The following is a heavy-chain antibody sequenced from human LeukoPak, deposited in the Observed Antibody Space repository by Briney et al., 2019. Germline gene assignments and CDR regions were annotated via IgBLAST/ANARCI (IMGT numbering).Heavy chain of an antibody. Sequence: ASVKVSCKASGYTFTGYYMHWVRQAPGKGLEWMGGIIPIFGTANYAQKFQGRVTITADKSTSTAYMELSSLRSEDTAVYYCASAVKSVGFDAFDIWGQGTMVTVSS. CDR1: GYTFTGYY. V-gene: IGHV1-69*06. CDR2: IIPIFGTA. D-gene: IGHD3-10*01. CDR3: ASAVKSVGFDAFDI. J-gene: IGHJ3*02.